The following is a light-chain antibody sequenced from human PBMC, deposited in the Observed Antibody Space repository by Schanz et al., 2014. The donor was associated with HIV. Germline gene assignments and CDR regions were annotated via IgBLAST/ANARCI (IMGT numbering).Light chain of an antibody. CDR2: KAS. CDR1: QSISDW. Sequence: DIQMTQSPSTLSASVGDRVTITCRASQSISDWLAWYQQKPGKAPKLLIYKASSLESGVPSRFSGSGSETEFTLTISSLQAEDVAVYYCQQYFDPPITFGGGTKVEIK. CDR3: QQYFDPPIT. V-gene: IGKV1-5*03. J-gene: IGKJ4*01.